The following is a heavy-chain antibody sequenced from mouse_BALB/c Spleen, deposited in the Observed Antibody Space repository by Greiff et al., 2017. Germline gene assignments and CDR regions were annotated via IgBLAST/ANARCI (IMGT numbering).Heavy chain of an antibody. D-gene: IGHD1-1*02. CDR3: TRGGRYYYFDY. Sequence: VQLQQSGPELVKPGASVKLSCKASGYTFTSYYMYWVKQRPGQGLEWIGEINPSNGGTNFNEKFKSKATLTVDKSSSTAYMQLSSLTSEDSAVYYCTRGGRYYYFDYWGQGTTLTVSS. V-gene: IGHV1S81*02. J-gene: IGHJ2*01. CDR2: INPSNGGT. CDR1: GYTFTSYY.